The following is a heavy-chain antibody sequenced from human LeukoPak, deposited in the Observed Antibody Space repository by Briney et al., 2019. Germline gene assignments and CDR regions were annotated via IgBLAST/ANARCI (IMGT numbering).Heavy chain of an antibody. D-gene: IGHD3-3*01. CDR2: INHSGST. V-gene: IGHV4-34*01. Sequence: PSETLSLTCAVYGGSFSGYCWSWIRQPPGKGLEWIGEINHSGSTNYNPSLKSRVTISVDTSKNQFSLKLSSVTAADTAVYYCARGPYYDFWSGYRYYYYYGMDVWGQGTTVTVSS. CDR3: ARGPYYDFWSGYRYYYYYGMDV. CDR1: GGSFSGYC. J-gene: IGHJ6*02.